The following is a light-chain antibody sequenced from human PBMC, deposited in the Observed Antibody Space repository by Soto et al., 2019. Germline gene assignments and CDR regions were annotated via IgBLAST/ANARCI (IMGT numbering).Light chain of an antibody. CDR3: QQSHGT. V-gene: IGKV1-39*01. J-gene: IGKJ1*01. CDR2: AIS. CDR1: QIIRRY. Sequence: DIQMTQSPSSLSASVGDRVTITCRASQIIRRYLSWYQQKPGEIPKLLIYAISELQSGVPSRFSGSGSGTDFTLTISSLQPEDFATYYCQQSHGTFGQGTKLGI.